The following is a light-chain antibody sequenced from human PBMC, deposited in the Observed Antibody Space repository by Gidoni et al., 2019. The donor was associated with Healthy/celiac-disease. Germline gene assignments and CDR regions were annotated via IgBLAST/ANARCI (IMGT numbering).Light chain of an antibody. CDR1: QSVSST. J-gene: IGKJ4*01. Sequence: EIVMTQSPATLSVSPGERATLSCRASQSVSSTLAWYQQNPGQAPRLLIYGASTRATGITARFSGSGSGTEFTLTISSLQSEDFSVYYCQQYNNWPPLTFXRXTKVEIK. CDR3: QQYNNWPPLT. V-gene: IGKV3-15*01. CDR2: GAS.